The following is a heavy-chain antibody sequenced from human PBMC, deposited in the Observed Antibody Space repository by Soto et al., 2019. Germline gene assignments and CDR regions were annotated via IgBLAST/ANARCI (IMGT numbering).Heavy chain of an antibody. CDR2: IGGYKGNT. Sequence: QVQLVQSGAEVREPGASVKVSCKASGYTFTNYGVSWVRQAPGQGLEWMGWIGGYKGNTNYAQKLQGRVTLTTATSTSTAYMGVRSLRSDDTAVYYCAPHTLDTGMPSGYWGQGPLVTVSS. V-gene: IGHV1-18*01. CDR3: APHTLDTGMPSGY. D-gene: IGHD5-18*01. J-gene: IGHJ4*02. CDR1: GYTFTNYG.